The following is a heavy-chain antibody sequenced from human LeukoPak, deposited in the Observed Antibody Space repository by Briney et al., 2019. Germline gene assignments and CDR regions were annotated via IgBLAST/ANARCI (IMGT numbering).Heavy chain of an antibody. CDR1: GYTFTSYD. V-gene: IGHV1-8*01. CDR3: ASHFVYGSGSYYKFSALDY. CDR2: MNPNSGNT. J-gene: IGHJ4*02. D-gene: IGHD3-10*01. Sequence: GASVKVSCKASGYTFTSYDINWVRQATGQGLEWMGWMNPNSGNTGYAQKFQGRVTITRDTSASTAYMELSSLRSEDTAVYYCASHFVYGSGSYYKFSALDYWGQGTLVTVSS.